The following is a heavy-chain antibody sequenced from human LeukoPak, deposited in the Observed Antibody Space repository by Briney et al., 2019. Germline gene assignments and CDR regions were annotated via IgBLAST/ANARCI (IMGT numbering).Heavy chain of an antibody. CDR1: GFTVSTNC. Sequence: RSLPLSSAASGFTVSTNCMTWVRQAPGKGLEWVSTIYSGGTTYYADSVMGRVTMSRHNSRNTLYLQMNSLRAEDTAVYYCARVDTVMAYYFDLWGQGNLVTGSS. CDR3: ARVDTVMAYYFDL. J-gene: IGHJ4*02. V-gene: IGHV3-53*04. D-gene: IGHD5-18*01. CDR2: IYSGGTT.